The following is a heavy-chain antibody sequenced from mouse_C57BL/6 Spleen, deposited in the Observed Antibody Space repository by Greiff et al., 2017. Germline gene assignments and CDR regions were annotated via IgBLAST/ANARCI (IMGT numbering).Heavy chain of an antibody. V-gene: IGHV1-42*01. J-gene: IGHJ4*01. CDR3: ARSRDGYPFYAMDY. Sequence: VQLQQSGPELVKPGASVKISCKASGYSFTGYYMNWVKQSPEKSLEWIGEINPSTGGTTYNQKFKAKATLTVDKSSSTAYMQLKSLTSEDSAVYYCARSRDGYPFYAMDYWGQGTSGTVS. D-gene: IGHD2-3*01. CDR2: INPSTGGT. CDR1: GYSFTGYY.